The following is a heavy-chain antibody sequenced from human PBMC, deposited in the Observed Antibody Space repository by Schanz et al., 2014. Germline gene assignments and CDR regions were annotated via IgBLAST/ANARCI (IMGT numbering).Heavy chain of an antibody. CDR2: ISGSGGST. CDR1: GFIFGSSV. J-gene: IGHJ4*02. Sequence: EVQLLESGGGLIQPGGSLRLSCAASGFIFGSSVMAWVRQAPGKGLEWVSGISGSGGSTYYADSVKGRFTISRDNSKNTLYLQMNSLRAEDTAVYYCAKSQGSSFDSWGQGTLVTVSS. V-gene: IGHV3-23*01. CDR3: AKSQGSSFDS. D-gene: IGHD6-13*01.